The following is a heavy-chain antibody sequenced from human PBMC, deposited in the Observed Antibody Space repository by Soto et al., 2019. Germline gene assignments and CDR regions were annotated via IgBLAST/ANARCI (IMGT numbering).Heavy chain of an antibody. CDR2: IIPIFGTA. D-gene: IGHD3-3*01. V-gene: IGHV1-69*05. J-gene: IGHJ6*04. Sequence: ASVKVSCKASGGTFSSYAISWVLQAPGQGLEWMGGIIPIFGTANYAQKFQGRVTMTRNTSISTAYMELSSLRSEDTAVYYCARGINGYDFWSGPDVWGKGTTVTVSS. CDR3: ARGINGYDFWSGPDV. CDR1: GGTFSSYA.